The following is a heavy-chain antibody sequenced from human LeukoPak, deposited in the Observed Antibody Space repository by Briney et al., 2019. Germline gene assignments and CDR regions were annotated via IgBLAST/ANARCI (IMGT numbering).Heavy chain of an antibody. Sequence: PGGSLRLSCAASGFTFSDYYMSWIRQAPGKGLEWVSYISSSGSTIYYADSVKGRFTISRDNAKDSLYLQMNSLRAEDTAVYYCAREQMIYNAFDIWGQGTMVTVSS. D-gene: IGHD2-8*01. CDR2: ISSSGSTI. V-gene: IGHV3-11*01. CDR3: AREQMIYNAFDI. J-gene: IGHJ3*02. CDR1: GFTFSDYY.